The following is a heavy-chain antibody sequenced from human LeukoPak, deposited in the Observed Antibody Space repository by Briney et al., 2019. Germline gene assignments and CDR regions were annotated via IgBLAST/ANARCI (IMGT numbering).Heavy chain of an antibody. V-gene: IGHV3-74*01. CDR3: IRDFRSADL. CDR1: GFTFSNYW. J-gene: IGHJ5*02. Sequence: GGSLRLSCVASGFTFSNYWMHWVSQPPGKGLVWVSRIYVDGRTTNYADSVKGRFTISRDNAKNTVYLEMNSLSVEDTATYYCIRDFRSADLWGQGTLVTVTS. CDR2: IYVDGRTT.